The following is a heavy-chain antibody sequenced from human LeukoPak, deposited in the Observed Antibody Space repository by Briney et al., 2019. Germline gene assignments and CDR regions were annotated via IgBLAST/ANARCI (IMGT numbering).Heavy chain of an antibody. J-gene: IGHJ3*02. D-gene: IGHD1-26*01. CDR1: GYTLTELS. CDR2: FDPEDGET. CDR3: ATHQPVGATTVAFKI. V-gene: IGHV1-24*01. Sequence: ASVKVSCKVSGYTLTELSMHWVRQAPGKGLEWMGGFDPEDGETIYAQKFQGRVTMTEDTSTDTAYMELSSLRSEDTAVYYCATHQPVGATTVAFKIWGQGTMSPSLQ.